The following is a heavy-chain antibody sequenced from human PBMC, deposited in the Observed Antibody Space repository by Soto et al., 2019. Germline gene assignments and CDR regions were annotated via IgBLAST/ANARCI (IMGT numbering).Heavy chain of an antibody. CDR1: GFTVSTYG. Sequence: QVQLVASGGGVVQPGRSLRLSCAVSGFTVSTYGMHWVRQAPGKGLEWVAVISRDGGTKFYADSVKGRFTISRDNSRNTLFLEMNSLRGDDMAVYYCAGEVASGYWGQGTLVTVSS. J-gene: IGHJ4*02. CDR2: ISRDGGTK. D-gene: IGHD2-21*01. CDR3: AGEVASGY. V-gene: IGHV3-30*03.